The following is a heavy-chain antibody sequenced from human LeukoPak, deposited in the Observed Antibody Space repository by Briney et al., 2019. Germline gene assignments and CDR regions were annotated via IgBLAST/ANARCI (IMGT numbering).Heavy chain of an antibody. Sequence: TXGSLXLSCAASGFTFSHYYMTWGRQAPGKGLEWVSSISGSSGYIFYADSVKGRFTISRDNAKNSLYLQMNSLRAEDTAVYYCGRDLPTVTSIDYWGQGTLVTVSS. CDR1: GFTFSHYY. D-gene: IGHD4-17*01. CDR3: GRDLPTVTSIDY. V-gene: IGHV3-21*06. J-gene: IGHJ4*02. CDR2: ISGSSGYI.